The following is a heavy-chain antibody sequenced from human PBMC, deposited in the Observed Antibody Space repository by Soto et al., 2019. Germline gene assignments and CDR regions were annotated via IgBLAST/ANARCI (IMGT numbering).Heavy chain of an antibody. CDR1: GGSISSYY. J-gene: IGHJ4*02. CDR2: IYYSGST. D-gene: IGHD3-10*01. CDR3: ARHMTMVRGTPLSHFDF. Sequence: PSETLSLTCTVSGGSISSYYFSWIRQPQGKGLEWIGYIYYSGSTNYNPSLKSRVTISVDTSKNQFSLKLSSVTAADTAVYYCARHMTMVRGTPLSHFDFWGQGTPVTVSS. V-gene: IGHV4-59*08.